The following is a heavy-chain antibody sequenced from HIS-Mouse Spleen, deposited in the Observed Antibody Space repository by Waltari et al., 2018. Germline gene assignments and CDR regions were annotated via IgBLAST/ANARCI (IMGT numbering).Heavy chain of an antibody. J-gene: IGHJ4*02. CDR3: ARGIVGATPFDY. V-gene: IGHV4-39*07. CDR2: IYYSGST. CDR1: GGSISSSSYY. D-gene: IGHD1-26*01. Sequence: QLQLQESGPGLVKPSETLSLTCTVSGGSISSSSYYWGWIRQPPGKGPEWIGSIYYSGSTYYTPSLKSRVTISVDTSKNQFSLKLSSVTAADTAVYYCARGIVGATPFDYWGQGTLVTVSS.